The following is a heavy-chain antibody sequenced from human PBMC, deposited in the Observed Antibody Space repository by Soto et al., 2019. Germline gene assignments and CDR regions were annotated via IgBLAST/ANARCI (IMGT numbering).Heavy chain of an antibody. CDR1: CGSISSSF. Sequence: PSESLSLTCTVSCGSISSSFWTWIRQPPGKGLEWIGYIYYSGSTNYNPSLKSRVTISVDTSKNQFSLKLSSVTAADTAVYYCARTIAVAGIGMNRGWDYYYYGMDVWGQGTTVTVSS. CDR2: IYYSGST. V-gene: IGHV4-59*01. CDR3: ARTIAVAGIGMNRGWDYYYYGMDV. D-gene: IGHD6-19*01. J-gene: IGHJ6*02.